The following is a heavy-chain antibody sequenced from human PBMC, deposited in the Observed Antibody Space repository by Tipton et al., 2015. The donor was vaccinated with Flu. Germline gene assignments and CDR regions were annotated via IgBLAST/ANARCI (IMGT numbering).Heavy chain of an antibody. V-gene: IGHV4-59*01. Sequence: LRLSCTVSGGSISGYYWSWIRQPPGKGLEWIAYIYYSGSTNYNPSLKSRVTISVDMSKNQFSLKLNSVTAADTAVHYCARSPGYYFDYWGQGTLVTVSS. J-gene: IGHJ4*02. CDR3: ARSPGYYFDY. CDR1: GGSISGYY. CDR2: IYYSGST.